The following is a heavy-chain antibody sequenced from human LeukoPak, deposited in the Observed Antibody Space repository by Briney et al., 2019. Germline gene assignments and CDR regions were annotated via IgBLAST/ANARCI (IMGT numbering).Heavy chain of an antibody. D-gene: IGHD6-19*01. CDR1: GYTFIHYG. CDR2: INSNEGRT. CDR3: ARSSSGWSVDF. J-gene: IGHJ4*02. Sequence: ASVKVSCKASGYTFIHYGVSWVRQAPGQGLEWMGWINSNEGRTLYAENLQGRVTLTTDTSTSTLYMELRTLRSDDTAVYYCARSSSGWSVDFWGQGTLVTVSS. V-gene: IGHV1-18*01.